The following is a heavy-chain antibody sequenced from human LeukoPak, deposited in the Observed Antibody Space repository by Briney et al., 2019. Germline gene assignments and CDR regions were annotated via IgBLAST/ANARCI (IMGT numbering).Heavy chain of an antibody. Sequence: SETLSLTCTVSGYSISSGYYWGWIRQPPGKGLEWIGSIYHSGSTYYNPSLKSRVTISVDTSKNQFSLKLSSVTAADTAVYYCVLHLRSSGLRIFDYWGQGTLVTVSS. CDR2: IYHSGST. D-gene: IGHD4-17*01. CDR3: VLHLRSSGLRIFDY. J-gene: IGHJ4*02. V-gene: IGHV4-38-2*02. CDR1: GYSISSGYY.